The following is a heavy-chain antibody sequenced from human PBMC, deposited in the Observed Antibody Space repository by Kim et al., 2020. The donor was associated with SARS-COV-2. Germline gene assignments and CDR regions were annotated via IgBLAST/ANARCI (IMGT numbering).Heavy chain of an antibody. Sequence: IGYEDSVKGRFTISRDNAKNSLYLQMNSLRAEDTALYYCAKDMRTLGLDYWGQGTLVTVSS. D-gene: IGHD3-16*01. J-gene: IGHJ4*02. CDR2: I. CDR3: AKDMRTLGLDY. V-gene: IGHV3-9*01.